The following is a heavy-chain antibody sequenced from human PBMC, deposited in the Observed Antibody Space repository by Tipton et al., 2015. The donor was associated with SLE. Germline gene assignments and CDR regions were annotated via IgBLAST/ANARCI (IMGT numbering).Heavy chain of an antibody. CDR3: ARPRRARDYTTSAAYYLDF. D-gene: IGHD2-2*02. J-gene: IGHJ4*02. CDR2: INHSGIT. CDR1: GGYFSGYS. V-gene: IGHV4-34*01. Sequence: TLSLTCAVYGGYFSGYSWTWIRQAPRKGLEWIGDINHSGITNYNPSLKSRVTISLDTSKSQFSLRVNSVPAADTAVYYCARPRRARDYTTSAAYYLDFWGQGTLVTVSS.